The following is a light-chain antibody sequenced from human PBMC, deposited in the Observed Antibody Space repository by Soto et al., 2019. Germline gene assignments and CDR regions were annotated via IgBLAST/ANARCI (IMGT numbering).Light chain of an antibody. CDR3: QQLSNYPRT. V-gene: IGKV1-9*01. CDR2: AAS. CDR1: QGISSY. J-gene: IGKJ4*02. Sequence: IQLTQSPSSLSASVGDRVTITCRASQGISSYLAWYPQKPGKAPKLLIYAASTLQSGVPSSFHGSGAWTDFTRTISSLQAEDFSTYYCQQLSNYPRTVGGGTKVDSK.